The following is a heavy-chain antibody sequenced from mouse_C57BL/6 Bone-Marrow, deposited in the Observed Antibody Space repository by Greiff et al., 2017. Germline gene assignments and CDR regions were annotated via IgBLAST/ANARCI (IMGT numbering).Heavy chain of an antibody. J-gene: IGHJ1*03. V-gene: IGHV14-4*01. CDR2: IDPENGDT. CDR1: GFNIKDDY. D-gene: IGHD1-1*01. CDR3: TKSHCYYGSSYWYFDV. Sequence: VQLQQSGAELVRPGASVKLSCTASGFNIKDDYMHWVKQRPEQGLEWIGWIDPENGDTEYASKFQGKATITADTSSNTAYLQLSSLTSEDTAVYYCTKSHCYYGSSYWYFDVWGTGTTVTVSS.